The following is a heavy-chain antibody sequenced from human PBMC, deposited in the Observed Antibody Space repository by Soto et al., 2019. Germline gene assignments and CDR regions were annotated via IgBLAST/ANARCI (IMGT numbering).Heavy chain of an antibody. D-gene: IGHD6-13*01. CDR3: ARRRISSSWRHFTGRHDAFDI. J-gene: IGHJ3*02. V-gene: IGHV5-51*01. CDR2: IYPGDSAT. CDR1: GYSFTNYR. Sequence: GESLKISCKGSGYSFTNYRIGWVRQMPGKRLEWMGIIYPGDSATRYSPSFHGHVTISADKSISTAYLQWSSLKASDTAMYYCARRRISSSWRHFTGRHDAFDIWGQGTMVTVSS.